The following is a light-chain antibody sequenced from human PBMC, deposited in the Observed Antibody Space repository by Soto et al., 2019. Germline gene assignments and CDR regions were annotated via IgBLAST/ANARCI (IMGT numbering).Light chain of an antibody. CDR1: QSVLYSSNNKNY. CDR3: QEFYNSPTYT. J-gene: IGKJ2*01. CDR2: WAS. V-gene: IGKV4-1*01. Sequence: DTVMTQSPDSLAVSLGERATINCKSSQSVLYSSNNKNYLAWYQQKPGQPPKLLISWASTRESGVPDRFSGRGSGKDLTLTINSGQAEDEAVYYCQEFYNSPTYTFGQGTRLEIK.